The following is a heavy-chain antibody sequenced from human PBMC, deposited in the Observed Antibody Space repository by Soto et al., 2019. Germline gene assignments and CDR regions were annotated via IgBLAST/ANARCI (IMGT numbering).Heavy chain of an antibody. J-gene: IGHJ3*02. CDR3: ARDAITNDAFDI. V-gene: IGHV1-69*08. D-gene: IGHD3-10*01. Sequence: QVQLVQSGAEVKKPGSSVKVSWKASGGTFSSYTISWVRRAPGQGLEWMGRIIPILGIANYAQKFQGRVTITADKSTSPAYMELSSLRSEDTAVFYCARDAITNDAFDIWGQGTMVTVSS. CDR2: IIPILGIA. CDR1: GGTFSSYT.